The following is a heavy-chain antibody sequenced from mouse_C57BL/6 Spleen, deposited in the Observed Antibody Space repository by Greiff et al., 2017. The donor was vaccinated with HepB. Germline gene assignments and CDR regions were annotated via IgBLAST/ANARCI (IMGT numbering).Heavy chain of an antibody. CDR3: ATTAQATGDYAMDY. V-gene: IGHV1-64*01. CDR2: IHPNSGST. Sequence: QVQLKQPGAELVKPGASVKLSCKASGYTFTSYWMHWVKQRPGQGLEWIGMIHPNSGSTNYNEKFKSKATLTVDKSSSTAYMQLSSLTSEDSAVYYCATTAQATGDYAMDYWGQGTSVTVSS. CDR1: GYTFTSYW. D-gene: IGHD3-2*02. J-gene: IGHJ4*01.